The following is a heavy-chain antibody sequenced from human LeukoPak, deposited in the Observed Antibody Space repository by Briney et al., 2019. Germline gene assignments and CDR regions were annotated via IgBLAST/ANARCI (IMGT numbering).Heavy chain of an antibody. CDR2: ITASGGST. V-gene: IGHV3-23*01. D-gene: IGHD5/OR15-5a*01. Sequence: GGSLRLSCEASGLAFSSHAMTWVRQAPGKGLEWVSGITASGGSTYHADSVKGRFTISRDNAKNSLYLQMNSLRADDTAVYYCARESTRERPGHWGQGTLVTVSS. CDR3: ARESTRERPGH. J-gene: IGHJ4*02. CDR1: GLAFSSHA.